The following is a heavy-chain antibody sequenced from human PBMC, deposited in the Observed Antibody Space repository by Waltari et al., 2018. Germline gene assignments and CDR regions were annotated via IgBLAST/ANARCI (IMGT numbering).Heavy chain of an antibody. D-gene: IGHD3-22*01. CDR3: ARDYCDRTNCHGMDV. V-gene: IGHV3-30*04. J-gene: IGHJ6*02. CDR2: ISYNERNI. CDR1: EFTFRSYA. Sequence: QVQLVESGGGVVQPGRSLRLSGAASEFTFRSYARHWFRQAPGKGLEWVAVISYNERNIYYVDSVKGRFIISRDNSRKMLYLQMNSLRTEDTAVYYCARDYCDRTNCHGMDVWGQGTTVTVSS.